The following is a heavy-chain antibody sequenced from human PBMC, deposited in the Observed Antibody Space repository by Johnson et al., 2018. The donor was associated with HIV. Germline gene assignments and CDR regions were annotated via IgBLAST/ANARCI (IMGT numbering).Heavy chain of an antibody. D-gene: IGHD5-18*01. CDR2: IKQDGSEK. J-gene: IGHJ3*02. V-gene: IGHV3-7*01. Sequence: EVQLVESGGGVVRPGGSLRLSCAASGFTFDDYGMSWVRQAPGKGLEWVANIKQDGSEKYYVDSVKGRFTISRDNAKNSLYLQMNSLRAEDTAVYYCAKGRSPRIQLRTWAFDIWGQGTMVIVSS. CDR3: AKGRSPRIQLRTWAFDI. CDR1: GFTFDDYG.